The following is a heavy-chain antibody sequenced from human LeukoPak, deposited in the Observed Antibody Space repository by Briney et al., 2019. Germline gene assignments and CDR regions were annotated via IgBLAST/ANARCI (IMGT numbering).Heavy chain of an antibody. J-gene: IGHJ4*02. V-gene: IGHV1-2*02. CDR3: ATSYYGSGNYS. D-gene: IGHD3-10*01. CDR1: GYTFTVNY. Sequence: SVTVSFTSSGYTFTVNYMHWVRHAHGQGHELMGWINPNSGGTNYAQKFQGRVTMTRDTSISTAYMELSRLRSDDTAVYYCATSYYGSGNYSWGQGTLVTVSS. CDR2: INPNSGGT.